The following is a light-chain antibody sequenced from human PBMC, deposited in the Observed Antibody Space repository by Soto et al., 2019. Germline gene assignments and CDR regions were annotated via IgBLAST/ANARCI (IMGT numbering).Light chain of an antibody. V-gene: IGKV3-20*01. CDR3: QRYGSSPWT. CDR2: GAS. CDR1: QSVSSSY. J-gene: IGKJ1*01. Sequence: EIVLTQSPGTLSLSPGERATLSCRASQSVSSSYLAWYQQKPGQAPRLLIYGASSRATCIPDRFSGSGSGTDFTLTSSRLEPEDFAVYYCQRYGSSPWTFGQGTKVEIK.